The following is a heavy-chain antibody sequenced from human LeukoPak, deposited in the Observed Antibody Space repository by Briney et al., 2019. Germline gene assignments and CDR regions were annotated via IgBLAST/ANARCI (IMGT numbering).Heavy chain of an antibody. J-gene: IGHJ4*02. Sequence: GGSLRLSCAASGFSFGTYAMSWVRQAPGEGLQWVSSISDNGGDTYYADSVKGRFTISRDNSKDTLYLQMNSLRAEDTAVYYCAKDQHSSGWYYFDYWGQGTLVTVSS. D-gene: IGHD6-19*01. V-gene: IGHV3-23*01. CDR1: GFSFGTYA. CDR3: AKDQHSSGWYYFDY. CDR2: ISDNGGDT.